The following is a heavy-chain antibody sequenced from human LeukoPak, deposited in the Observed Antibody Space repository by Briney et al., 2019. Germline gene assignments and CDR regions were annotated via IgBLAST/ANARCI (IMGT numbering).Heavy chain of an antibody. CDR3: ARHIPNYDFWSGYPRWFDP. CDR2: IYYSGGT. CDR1: GGSISSSSYY. J-gene: IGHJ5*02. D-gene: IGHD3-3*01. Sequence: PSETLSLTCTVSGGSISSSSYYWGWIRQPPGKGLEWIGSIYYSGGTYYNPSLKSRVTISVDTSKNQFSLKLSSVTAADTAVYYCARHIPNYDFWSGYPRWFDPWGQGTLVTVSS. V-gene: IGHV4-39*01.